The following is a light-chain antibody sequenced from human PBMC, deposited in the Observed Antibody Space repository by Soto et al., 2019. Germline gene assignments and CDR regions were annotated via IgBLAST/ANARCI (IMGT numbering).Light chain of an antibody. V-gene: IGKV1-39*01. CDR2: AAS. J-gene: IGKJ5*01. Sequence: DIQMTQSPSSLSASEGDRVTITCRASQSISSYLNWYQQKPGKAPKLLIYAASSLQSGVPSRFSGSGSGTDFTLTISSLQPEDFATYYCQQSYSTPITFDQGTRLEI. CDR1: QSISSY. CDR3: QQSYSTPIT.